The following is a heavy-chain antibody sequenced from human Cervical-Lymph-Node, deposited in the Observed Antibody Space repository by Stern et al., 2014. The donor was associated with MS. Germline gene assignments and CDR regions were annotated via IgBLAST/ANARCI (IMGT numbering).Heavy chain of an antibody. V-gene: IGHV4-39*01. CDR1: RGSVSSSSYY. D-gene: IGHD3-10*01. Sequence: VQLVESGPGLVKPPETLSLTCTVSRGSVSSSSYYWGWIRQSPGRGLEWIGSIYYRGGTFYSPSLKSRVTLSVDTSKNHFSLRLPSVTAADTAVYYCASQRGLDAFDIWGQGTMVTVS. CDR2: IYYRGGT. CDR3: ASQRGLDAFDI. J-gene: IGHJ3*02.